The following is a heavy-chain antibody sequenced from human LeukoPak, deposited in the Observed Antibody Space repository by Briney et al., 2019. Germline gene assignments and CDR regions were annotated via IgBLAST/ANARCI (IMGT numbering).Heavy chain of an antibody. Sequence: PGGSLRLSCAASGFTFSSFWMSWVRQAPAKGLEWVANMKQDGSQKYYVDSVKGRFTISRDNVQNSLYLQMNSLRAEDTAVYYCARGDYFASGSYSDSWGQGILVTVSS. CDR2: MKQDGSQK. CDR1: GFTFSSFW. CDR3: ARGDYFASGSYSDS. J-gene: IGHJ4*02. D-gene: IGHD3-10*01. V-gene: IGHV3-7*01.